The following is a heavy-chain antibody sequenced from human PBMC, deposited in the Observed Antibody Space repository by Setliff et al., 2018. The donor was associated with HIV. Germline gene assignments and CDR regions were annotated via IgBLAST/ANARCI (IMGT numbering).Heavy chain of an antibody. V-gene: IGHV4-39*01. D-gene: IGHD3-10*01. CDR3: VRQGLTMNRGVPAPILYYFDY. CDR2: MYYRGTT. J-gene: IGHJ4*02. CDR1: GGSIISSSYY. Sequence: PSETLSLTCTVSGGSIISSSYYWGWIRQPPGKGLEWIGTMYYRGTTYNNPSLKGRVTFSADTSKNQFSLNLNSVTATDTAVYYCVRQGLTMNRGVPAPILYYFDYWGQGILVTVSS.